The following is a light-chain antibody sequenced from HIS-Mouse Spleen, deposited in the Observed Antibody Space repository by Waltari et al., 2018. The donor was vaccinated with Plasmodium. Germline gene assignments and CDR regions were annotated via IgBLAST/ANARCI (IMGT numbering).Light chain of an antibody. V-gene: IGKV3-15*01. CDR2: GAS. Sequence: IVMTQSPATLSVSPGETATLSCRASQSVRSNFAWYQPKPGQAPRLLIYGASTRATGIPSRFSGSGSGTEFTLTISSLQSEDFAVYYCQQYNNWSFTFGPGTKVDIK. CDR3: QQYNNWSFT. CDR1: QSVRSN. J-gene: IGKJ3*01.